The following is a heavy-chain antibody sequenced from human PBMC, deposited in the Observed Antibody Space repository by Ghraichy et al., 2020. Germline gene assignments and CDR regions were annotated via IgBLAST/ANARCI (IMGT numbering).Heavy chain of an antibody. CDR2: ISAYNGNT. CDR3: ARVVTIFGVVISSYYYYYMDV. Sequence: ASVKVSCKASGYTFTSYGISWVRQAPGQGLEWMGWISAYNGNTNYAQKLQGRVTMTTDTSTSTAYMELRSLRSDDTAVYYCARVVTIFGVVISSYYYYYMDVWGKGTTVTVSS. CDR1: GYTFTSYG. J-gene: IGHJ6*03. D-gene: IGHD3-3*01. V-gene: IGHV1-18*01.